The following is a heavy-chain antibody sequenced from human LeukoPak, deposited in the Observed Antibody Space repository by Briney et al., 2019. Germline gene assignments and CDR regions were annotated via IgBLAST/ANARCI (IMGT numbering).Heavy chain of an antibody. CDR1: GFTFSNAW. D-gene: IGHD3-9*01. J-gene: IGHJ1*01. CDR2: IKSKTDGGTT. CDR3: TTAGTGYLLYFQH. Sequence: GGSLRLSCAASGFTFSNAWMSWVRQAPGKGLEWVGRIKSKTDGGTTDYAAPVKGRFTISRDDSKNTLYLQMNSLKTEDTAVYYCTTAGTGYLLYFQHWGQGTLVTVSS. V-gene: IGHV3-15*01.